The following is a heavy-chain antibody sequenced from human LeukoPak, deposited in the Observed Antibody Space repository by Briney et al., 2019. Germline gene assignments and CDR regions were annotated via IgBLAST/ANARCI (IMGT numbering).Heavy chain of an antibody. V-gene: IGHV3-21*01. J-gene: IGHJ3*02. CDR3: ARSSPHCSSTSCYNDAFDI. D-gene: IGHD2-2*02. Sequence: GGSLRLSCAASGFTFSSYSMNWVRQAPGKGLEWVSSISSSSSYIYYADSVKGRFTISRDNDKNSLYLQMNSLRAEDTAVYYCARSSPHCSSTSCYNDAFDIWGQGTMVTVSS. CDR1: GFTFSSYS. CDR2: ISSSSSYI.